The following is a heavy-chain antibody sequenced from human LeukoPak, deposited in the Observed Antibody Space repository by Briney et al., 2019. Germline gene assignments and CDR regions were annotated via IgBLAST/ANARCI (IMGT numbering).Heavy chain of an antibody. CDR1: GFTFSSYS. J-gene: IGHJ4*02. Sequence: PGGSLRLSCAASGFTFSSYSMNWVRQAPGKGLEWVSSISSSSSYIYYADSVKGRFTISSANAKNSLYLQMNSLRPEATAVYYCAREDAAYSNYGGFDYWGQGTLVTVSS. D-gene: IGHD4-11*01. V-gene: IGHV3-21*01. CDR2: ISSSSSYI. CDR3: AREDAAYSNYGGFDY.